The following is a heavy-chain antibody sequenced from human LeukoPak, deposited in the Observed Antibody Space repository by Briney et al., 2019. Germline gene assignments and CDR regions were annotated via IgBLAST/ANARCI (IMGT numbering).Heavy chain of an antibody. CDR3: ARLGGYGSGYLFDY. Sequence: SVKVSCKASGGTFSSYAISWVRQAPGQGLEWMGGIIPILGTANYAQKFQGRVTITADESTSTAYMELSSLRSEDTAVYYCARLGGYGSGYLFDYWGQGTLVTVSS. J-gene: IGHJ4*02. D-gene: IGHD3-10*01. CDR1: GGTFSSYA. CDR2: IIPILGTA. V-gene: IGHV1-69*13.